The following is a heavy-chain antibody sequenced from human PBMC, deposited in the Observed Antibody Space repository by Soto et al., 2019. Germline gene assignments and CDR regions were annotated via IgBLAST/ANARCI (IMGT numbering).Heavy chain of an antibody. CDR1: GFTFTSYA. V-gene: IGHV3-23*01. Sequence: EVQLLESGGGLVQPGGSLRLSCAASGFTFTSYALSWVRQAPGRGLEWVSVINGNGGYTNYADSERGRFTISRDNSKNTLYLQMNSLRVEDTAIYYYAKDLYCGSTGFSKSYGYWGQGTLVTVSS. J-gene: IGHJ4*02. CDR3: AKDLYCGSTGFSKSYGY. D-gene: IGHD2-2*01. CDR2: INGNGGYT.